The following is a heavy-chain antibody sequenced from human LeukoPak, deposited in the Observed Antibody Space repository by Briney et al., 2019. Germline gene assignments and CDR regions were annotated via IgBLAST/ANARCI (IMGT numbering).Heavy chain of an antibody. CDR2: IYYSGST. D-gene: IGHD3-22*01. V-gene: IGHV4-59*01. J-gene: IGHJ2*01. CDR3: ARGSDHYDSSGHRYFDL. CDR1: GGSIRSYF. Sequence: PSETLSLTCTVSGGSIRSYFWSWIRQPPGKGLEWIGYIYYSGSTNYNPSLKSRVTISVDTSKNQFSLKLSSVTAADTAVYYCARGSDHYDSSGHRYFDLWGRGTLATVSS.